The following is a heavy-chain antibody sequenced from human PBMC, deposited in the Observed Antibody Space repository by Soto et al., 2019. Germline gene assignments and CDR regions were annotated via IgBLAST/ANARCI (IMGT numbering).Heavy chain of an antibody. J-gene: IGHJ3*02. V-gene: IGHV3-21*01. CDR1: GFTFSSYS. CDR3: ARDPPITMVRGVTFAFDI. D-gene: IGHD3-10*01. CDR2: ISSSSSYI. Sequence: EVQLVESGGGLVKPGGSLRLSCAASGFTFSSYSMNWVRQAPGKGLEWVSSISSSSSYIYYADSVKGRFTISRDNAKNSLYLQMNSLRAEDTAVYYCARDPPITMVRGVTFAFDIWGQGTMVTVSS.